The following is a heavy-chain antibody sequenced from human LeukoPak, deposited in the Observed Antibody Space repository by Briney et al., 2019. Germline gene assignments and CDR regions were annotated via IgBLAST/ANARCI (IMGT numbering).Heavy chain of an antibody. Sequence: GPVKVSCKASGYTFTSYGISWVRQAPGQGLGWMGLINPTGGSTGYAQKFQGRVTMTRDMSTSTDYMELSSLRSEDTAIYYCARDNSVGDNAWWFDPWGQGTLVTVSS. CDR2: INPTGGST. V-gene: IGHV1-46*01. CDR1: GYTFTSYG. CDR3: ARDNSVGDNAWWFDP. J-gene: IGHJ5*02. D-gene: IGHD1-26*01.